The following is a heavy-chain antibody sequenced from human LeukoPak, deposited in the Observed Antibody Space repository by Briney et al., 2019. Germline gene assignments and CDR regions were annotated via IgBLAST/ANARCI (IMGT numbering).Heavy chain of an antibody. CDR2: ISSSSTYI. Sequence: PGGSLRLSCAASGFTFSSYSMNWVRQAPGKGLEWVSSISSSSTYIYYADSVKGRFTISRDNAKNSLYLQMNSLRAEDTAVYYCARDRGIAAAGGSDYWGQGTLVTVSS. CDR1: GFTFSSYS. V-gene: IGHV3-21*01. D-gene: IGHD6-13*01. CDR3: ARDRGIAAAGGSDY. J-gene: IGHJ4*02.